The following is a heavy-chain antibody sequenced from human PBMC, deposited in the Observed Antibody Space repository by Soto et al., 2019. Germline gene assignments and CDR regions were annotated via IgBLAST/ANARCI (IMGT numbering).Heavy chain of an antibody. CDR1: GFTFSSYA. CDR2: ISYDGSNK. Sequence: QVQLVESGGGVVQPGRSLRLSCAASGFTFSSYAMHWVRQAPGKGLEWVAVISYDGSNKYYADSVKGRFTISRDNSKNTLYLQMNSLRAEDTAVYYCARDEGRYSSSPILVGDFDYWGQGTLVTVSS. J-gene: IGHJ4*02. D-gene: IGHD6-6*01. V-gene: IGHV3-30-3*01. CDR3: ARDEGRYSSSPILVGDFDY.